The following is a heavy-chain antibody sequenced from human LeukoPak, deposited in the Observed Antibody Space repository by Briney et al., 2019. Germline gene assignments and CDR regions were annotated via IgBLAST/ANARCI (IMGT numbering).Heavy chain of an antibody. CDR2: ISGSGGST. V-gene: IGHV3-23*01. CDR1: GFTFSSYA. Sequence: GGSLRLSCAASGFTFSSYAMSWVRQAPGKGLEWVSAISGSGGSTYYADSVKGRFTISRDNSKNTLYLQMNSLRAEDTAVYYCAKVWRPSGYAKLAFDYWGQGTLVTVSS. CDR3: AKVWRPSGYAKLAFDY. D-gene: IGHD5-12*01. J-gene: IGHJ4*02.